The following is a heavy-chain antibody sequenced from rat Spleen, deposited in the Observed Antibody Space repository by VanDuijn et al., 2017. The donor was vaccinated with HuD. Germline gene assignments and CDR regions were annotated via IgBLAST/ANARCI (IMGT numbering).Heavy chain of an antibody. CDR1: GFTFSSYW. CDR3: TRRAVPGYPNWYFDF. J-gene: IGHJ1*01. Sequence: EVQLVETGGGLVQPGRSLKLSCVASGFTFSSYWMYWIRQAPGKGLEWVASITHSGGTTNYPDSMRGRFTIPRDNAKSTLYLQMNSLRSEDTATYYCTRRAVPGYPNWYFDFWGPGTMVTVSS. CDR2: ITHSGGTT. D-gene: IGHD1-4*01. V-gene: IGHV5-31*01.